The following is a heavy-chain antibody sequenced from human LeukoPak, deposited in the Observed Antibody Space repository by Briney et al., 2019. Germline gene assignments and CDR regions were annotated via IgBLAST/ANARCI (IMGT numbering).Heavy chain of an antibody. J-gene: IGHJ4*02. V-gene: IGHV1-3*01. CDR1: GYTFTSYA. CDR2: INAGNGNT. CDR3: ARDVRVRYFDWLFVY. Sequence: ASVTVSCKASGYTFTSYAMHWVRQAPGQRLEWMGWINAGNGNTKYSQKFQGRVTITRDTSASTAYMELSSLRSEDTAVYYCARDVRVRYFDWLFVYWGQGTLVTVSS. D-gene: IGHD3-9*01.